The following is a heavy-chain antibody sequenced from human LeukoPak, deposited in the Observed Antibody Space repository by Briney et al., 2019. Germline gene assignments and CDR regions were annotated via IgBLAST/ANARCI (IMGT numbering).Heavy chain of an antibody. CDR1: GGTFSSYA. D-gene: IGHD5-24*01. Sequence: SVKVSCKASGGTFSSYAISWVRQAPGQGLEWMGRIIPILGIANYAQKFQGRVTITADKSTSTAYMELSSLRSEDTAVYYCARDRGDGYNFAPGRAPTLDAFDIWGQGTMVTVSS. V-gene: IGHV1-69*04. CDR3: ARDRGDGYNFAPGRAPTLDAFDI. CDR2: IIPILGIA. J-gene: IGHJ3*02.